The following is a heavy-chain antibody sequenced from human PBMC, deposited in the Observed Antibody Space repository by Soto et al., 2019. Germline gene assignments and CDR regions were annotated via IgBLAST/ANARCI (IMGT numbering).Heavy chain of an antibody. CDR1: GGSISSYY. CDR3: ARRSTSVTPYFDF. Sequence: SETLSLTCTVSGGSISSYYWSWIRQPPGKGLEWIGYIYYSGSTNYNPSLKSRVTISVDTSKNQFSLKLSSVTAADTAVYYCARRSTSVTPYFDFWGQGTLVTVSS. J-gene: IGHJ4*02. CDR2: IYYSGST. D-gene: IGHD4-17*01. V-gene: IGHV4-59*08.